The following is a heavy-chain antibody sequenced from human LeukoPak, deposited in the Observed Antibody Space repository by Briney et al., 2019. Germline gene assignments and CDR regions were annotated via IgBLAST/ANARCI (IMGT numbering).Heavy chain of an antibody. CDR2: ISYDGSNK. J-gene: IGHJ5*02. V-gene: IGHV3-30*18. Sequence: PGRSLRLSCAASGSTFSSYGMHWVRQAPGKGLEWVAVISYDGSNKYYADSVKGRFTISRDNSKNTLYLQMNSLRAEDTAVYYCAKDPSPWGQGTLVTVSS. CDR1: GSTFSSYG. CDR3: AKDPSP.